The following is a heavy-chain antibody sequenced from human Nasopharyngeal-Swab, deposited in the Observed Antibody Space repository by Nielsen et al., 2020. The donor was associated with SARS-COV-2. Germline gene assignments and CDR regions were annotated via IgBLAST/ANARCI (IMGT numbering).Heavy chain of an antibody. V-gene: IGHV1-69*13. D-gene: IGHD5-18*01. J-gene: IGHJ6*03. CDR3: AREPDTAMVNRYYYYYMDV. Sequence: ASVKVSCKASGGTFSSYAISWVRQAPGQGLEWMGGIIPIFGTANYAQKFQGRVTITADESTSTAYMELSSLRSEDTAVYYCAREPDTAMVNRYYYYYMDVWGKGTTVTVSS. CDR2: IIPIFGTA. CDR1: GGTFSSYA.